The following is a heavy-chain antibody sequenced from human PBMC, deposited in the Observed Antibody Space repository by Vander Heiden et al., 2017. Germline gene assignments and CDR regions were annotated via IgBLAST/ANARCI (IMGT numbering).Heavy chain of an antibody. Sequence: EVQLVESGGGLVQPGRSLRLSCAASGFTFDDYAMHWVRQAQGKGLEWVSGISGNSCSIGYADSVKGRFTISRDNAKNSLYLQMNSLRAEDTALYYCAKDEGGYGMDVWGQGTTVTVSS. CDR2: ISGNSCSI. CDR1: GFTFDDYA. CDR3: AKDEGGYGMDV. V-gene: IGHV3-9*01. D-gene: IGHD3-16*01. J-gene: IGHJ6*02.